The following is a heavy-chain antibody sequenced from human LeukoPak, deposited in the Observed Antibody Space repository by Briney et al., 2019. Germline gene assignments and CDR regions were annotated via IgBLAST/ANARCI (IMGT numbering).Heavy chain of an antibody. CDR1: GGSISSSNW. V-gene: IGHV4-4*02. D-gene: IGHD6-19*01. Sequence: PSGTLSLTCAVSGGSISSSNWWSWVRQAPGKGLEWIGEIHQSGSTNYIPSLKSRVTISVDKSKNHLSLKLSSVTAADTAVYYCVRCIAVAQHDAFDRWGQGTMVTVSS. CDR3: VRCIAVAQHDAFDR. CDR2: IHQSGST. J-gene: IGHJ3*02.